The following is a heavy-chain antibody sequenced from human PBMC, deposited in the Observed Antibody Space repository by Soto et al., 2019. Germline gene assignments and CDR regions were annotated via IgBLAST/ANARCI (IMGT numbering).Heavy chain of an antibody. CDR2: INHSGST. Sequence: PSETLSLTCAVYGGSFSGYYWSWIRQPPGKGLEWIWGINHSGSTNYNPSLKSRVTISVDTSKNQFSLKLSSVTAADTAVYYCARDPVYCSSTNCYPFDYWGQGTLVTASS. J-gene: IGHJ4*02. CDR3: ARDPVYCSSTNCYPFDY. V-gene: IGHV4-34*01. D-gene: IGHD2-2*01. CDR1: GGSFSGYY.